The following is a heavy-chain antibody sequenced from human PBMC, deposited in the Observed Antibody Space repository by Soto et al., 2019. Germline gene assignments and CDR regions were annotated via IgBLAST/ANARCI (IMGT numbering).Heavy chain of an antibody. V-gene: IGHV1-18*01. D-gene: IGHD2-2*01. Sequence: QVQLVQSGVEVKKPEASVKVSCQASGYTFTNYGITWLRQAPGQGREWMGWVSAYNRNTNYAQRFQDRVTMTTDTSTRTAYMELRNLKSDDTAIYFCARERQYEPLLYWGQGTLVTVSS. CDR1: GYTFTNYG. CDR3: ARERQYEPLLY. CDR2: VSAYNRNT. J-gene: IGHJ4*02.